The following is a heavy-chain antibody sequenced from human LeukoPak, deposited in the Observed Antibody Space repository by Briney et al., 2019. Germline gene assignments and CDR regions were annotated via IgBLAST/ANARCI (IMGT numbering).Heavy chain of an antibody. V-gene: IGHV4-39*01. CDR1: GGFISSGGYY. Sequence: PSETLSLTCVVSGGFISSGGYYWGWIRHPPEKGLEWIGSVHHSGITYYNTSLKSRVTISVYKSKNQFPLELTSVTAADTAVYYCARNPPNYYDSSGRMGAFDVWGQGTMVTVSS. D-gene: IGHD3-22*01. CDR3: ARNPPNYYDSSGRMGAFDV. CDR2: VHHSGIT. J-gene: IGHJ3*01.